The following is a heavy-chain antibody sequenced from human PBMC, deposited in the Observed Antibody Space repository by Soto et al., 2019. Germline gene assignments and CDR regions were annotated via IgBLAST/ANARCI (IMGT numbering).Heavy chain of an antibody. CDR1: GGSISSYY. CDR3: ATDLEYSYGFDY. D-gene: IGHD5-18*01. V-gene: IGHV4-4*07. CDR2: IYSSGNS. J-gene: IGHJ4*02. Sequence: PSETLSLTYSVSGGSISSYYGSWIRKPAGKGMEWIGRIYSSGNSNYNPSLKSRVTISVDTSKNQFSLKLSSVTAADTAVYYCATDLEYSYGFDYWGQGTLVTVS.